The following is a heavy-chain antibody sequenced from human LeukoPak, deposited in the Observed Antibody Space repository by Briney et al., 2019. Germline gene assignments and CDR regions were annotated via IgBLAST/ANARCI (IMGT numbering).Heavy chain of an antibody. J-gene: IGHJ4*02. V-gene: IGHV4-39*07. CDR1: GGSISSGSYY. Sequence: PSETLSLTCTVSGGSISSGSYYWSWIRQPPGKGLEWIGEINHSGSTNYNPSLKSRVTISVDTSKNQFSLKLSSVTAADTAVYYCARESIAGTGGDYWGQGTLVTVSS. CDR2: INHSGST. D-gene: IGHD6-6*01. CDR3: ARESIAGTGGDY.